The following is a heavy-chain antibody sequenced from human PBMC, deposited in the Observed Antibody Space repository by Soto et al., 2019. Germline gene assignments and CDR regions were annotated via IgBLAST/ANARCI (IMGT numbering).Heavy chain of an antibody. CDR3: ARLQLERRPYYYGMDV. D-gene: IGHD1-1*01. V-gene: IGHV5-51*01. CDR2: IYPGDSDT. Sequence: PGESLKISCKGSGYSFTSYWIGWVRQMPGKGLEWMGIIYPGDSDTRYSPSFQGQVTISADKSISTAYLQWSSLKASDTAMYYCARLQLERRPYYYGMDVWGQGTTVTVSS. CDR1: GYSFTSYW. J-gene: IGHJ6*02.